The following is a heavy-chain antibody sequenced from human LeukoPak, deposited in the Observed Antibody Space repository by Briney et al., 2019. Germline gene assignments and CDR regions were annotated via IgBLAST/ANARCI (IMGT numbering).Heavy chain of an antibody. CDR2: IYYSGST. CDR1: GGSISSYY. V-gene: IGHV4-59*08. D-gene: IGHD6-19*01. CDR3: ARLAAQWPGGYFDY. Sequence: PSETLSLTCTVSGGSISSYYWSWIRQPPGKGLEWIGYIYYSGSTNYNPSLKSRVTISVDTSKNQFSLKLSSVTAADTAVYYCARLAAQWPGGYFDYWGQGTLVTVSS. J-gene: IGHJ4*02.